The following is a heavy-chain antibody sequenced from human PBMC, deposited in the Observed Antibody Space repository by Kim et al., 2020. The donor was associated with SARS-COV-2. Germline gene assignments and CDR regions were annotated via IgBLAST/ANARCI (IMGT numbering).Heavy chain of an antibody. D-gene: IGHD3-10*01. CDR1: GFTVSSNY. Sequence: GGSLRLSCAASGFTVSSNYMSWVRQAPGKGLEWVSVIYSGGSTYYADSVKGRFTISRDNSKNTLYLQMNSLRAEDTAVYYCARESGGRRGDDYWGQGTLVTVSS. V-gene: IGHV3-53*01. CDR2: IYSGGST. J-gene: IGHJ4*02. CDR3: ARESGGRRGDDY.